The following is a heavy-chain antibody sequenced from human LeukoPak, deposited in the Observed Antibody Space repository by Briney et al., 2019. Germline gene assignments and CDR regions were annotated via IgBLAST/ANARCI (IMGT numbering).Heavy chain of an antibody. D-gene: IGHD6-25*01. V-gene: IGHV4-31*03. CDR2: IYYSGST. CDR1: GGSISSGGYY. Sequence: IPSQTLSLTCTVSGGSISSGGYYWSWIRQHPGKGLEWIGYIYYSGSTYYNPSLKSRVTISVDTSKNQFSLKLSPVTAADTAVYYCASSRLSGVVDYWGQGALVTVSS. CDR3: ASSRLSGVVDY. J-gene: IGHJ4*02.